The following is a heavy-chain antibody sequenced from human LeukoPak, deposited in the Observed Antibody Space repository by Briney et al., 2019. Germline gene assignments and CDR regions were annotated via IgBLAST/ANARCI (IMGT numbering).Heavy chain of an antibody. J-gene: IGHJ4*02. D-gene: IGHD3-10*01. V-gene: IGHV1-18*01. Sequence: GASVKVSCKASGYTFTSYGISWVRQAPGQGLEWMVWISAYNGNTNYAQKLQGRVTMTTDTSTSTAYMELRSLRSDDTAVYYCAVNTYGSGSYSNDYWGQGTLVTVSS. CDR1: GYTFTSYG. CDR2: ISAYNGNT. CDR3: AVNTYGSGSYSNDY.